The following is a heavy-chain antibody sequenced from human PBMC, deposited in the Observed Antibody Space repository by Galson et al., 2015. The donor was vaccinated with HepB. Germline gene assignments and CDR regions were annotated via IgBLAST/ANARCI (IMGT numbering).Heavy chain of an antibody. J-gene: IGHJ5*02. V-gene: IGHV3-21*01. D-gene: IGHD1-26*01. CDR2: ISSSSSYI. CDR3: ASIYSGSYNGWFDP. Sequence: SLRLSCAASGFTFSSYSMNWVRQAPGKGLEWVSSISSSSSYIYYADSVKGRFTISRDNAKNSLYLQMNSLRAEDTAVYYCASIYSGSYNGWFDPWGQGTLVTVSS. CDR1: GFTFSSYS.